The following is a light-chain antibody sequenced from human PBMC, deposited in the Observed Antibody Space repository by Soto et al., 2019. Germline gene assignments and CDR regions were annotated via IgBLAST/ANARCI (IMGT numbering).Light chain of an antibody. Sequence: NVVTQSPCTLSLSQGERATLSCRASQSVSSRYFAWYQQKPGQGPRLLIHGASSRATGIPDRFSGSGSGTDFTLTISRLEPEDLAVYYCQQYGSSPWTFGQGTKVDIK. J-gene: IGKJ1*01. V-gene: IGKV3-20*01. CDR2: GAS. CDR3: QQYGSSPWT. CDR1: QSVSSRY.